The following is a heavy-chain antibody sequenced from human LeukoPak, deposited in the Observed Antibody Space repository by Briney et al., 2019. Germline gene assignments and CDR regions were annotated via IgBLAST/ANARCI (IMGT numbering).Heavy chain of an antibody. V-gene: IGHV3-23*01. CDR2: ISGSGGST. J-gene: IGHJ4*02. Sequence: PGGSLRLSCAASGFTFSSYAMSWVRQAPGKGLEWVSAISGSGGSTYYAESVKGRFTISRDNSKNTLYLQMNSLRAEDTAVYYCAKGPSNSGIAADWGQGTLVTVSS. CDR3: AKGPSNSGIAAD. CDR1: GFTFSSYA. D-gene: IGHD6-13*01.